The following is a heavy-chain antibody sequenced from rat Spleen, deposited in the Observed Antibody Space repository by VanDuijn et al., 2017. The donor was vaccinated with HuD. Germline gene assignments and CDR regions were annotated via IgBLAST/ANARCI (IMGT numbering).Heavy chain of an antibody. V-gene: IGHV3-3*01. CDR2: INGAGST. J-gene: IGHJ4*01. Sequence: EVQLQESGPGLVKPSQSLSLTCSVTDYSITSSYGWSWIRKFPGNKLEWMGYINGAGSTNYNPSLKGRISITRDTSKNQVFLQVNSVTTEDTATYYCARLDYSSFYVMDAWGQGASVTVSS. D-gene: IGHD1-2*01. CDR3: ARLDYSSFYVMDA. CDR1: DYSITSSYG.